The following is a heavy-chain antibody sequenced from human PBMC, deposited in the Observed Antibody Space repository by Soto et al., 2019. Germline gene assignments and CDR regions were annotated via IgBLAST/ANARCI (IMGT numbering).Heavy chain of an antibody. CDR2: ISGSGGST. CDR3: AKVGSSGWYLDY. V-gene: IGHV3-23*01. CDR1: GFTFSSYA. J-gene: IGHJ4*02. D-gene: IGHD6-19*01. Sequence: GGSLRLSCAASGFTFSSYAMSWVRQAPWKGLEWVSAISGSGGSTYYADSVKGRFTISRDNSKNTLYLQMNSLRAEDTAVYYCAKVGSSGWYLDYWGQGTLVTVSS.